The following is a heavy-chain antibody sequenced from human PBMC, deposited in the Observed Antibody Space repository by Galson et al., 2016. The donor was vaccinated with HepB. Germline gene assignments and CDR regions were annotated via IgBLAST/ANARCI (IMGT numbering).Heavy chain of an antibody. CDR3: ARGTNGDHFDF. Sequence: ETLSLTCAVSGVSVTSTSYFWTWIRQPPGKQLEWIGYIFNSGSTNYSPSLRSRVTISADTSKNQFSLEMNSVTSADTAVYYCARGTNGDHFDFWGQGILVTVSS. J-gene: IGHJ4*02. D-gene: IGHD4-17*01. CDR2: IFNSGST. V-gene: IGHV4-61*01. CDR1: GVSVTSTSYF.